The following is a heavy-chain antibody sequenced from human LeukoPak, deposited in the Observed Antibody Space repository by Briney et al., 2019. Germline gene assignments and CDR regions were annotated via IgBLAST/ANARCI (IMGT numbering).Heavy chain of an antibody. J-gene: IGHJ4*02. D-gene: IGHD2/OR15-2a*01. CDR2: ISYDGTNE. CDR1: GLTFNNYV. CDR3: ARDWFHAIDY. Sequence: PGGSLRLSCAASGLTFNNYVMNWVRQAPGKGLEWVASISYDGTNEYYADSVKGRFTISKDNSKNTLYLQMNSLRTEDTAVYYCARDWFHAIDYWGQGTLVTVSS. V-gene: IGHV3-30*03.